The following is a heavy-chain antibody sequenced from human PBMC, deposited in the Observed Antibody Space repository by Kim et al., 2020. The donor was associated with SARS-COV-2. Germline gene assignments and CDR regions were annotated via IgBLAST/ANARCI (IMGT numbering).Heavy chain of an antibody. CDR1: GGSISSSSYY. Sequence: SETLSLTCTVSGGSISSSSYYWGWIRQPPGKGLEWIGSIYYSGSTYYNPSLKSRVTISVDTSKNQFSLKLSSVTAADTAVYYCARYLFYYGSGSRFDYWGQGTLVTVSS. V-gene: IGHV4-39*01. CDR3: ARYLFYYGSGSRFDY. CDR2: IYYSGST. D-gene: IGHD3-10*01. J-gene: IGHJ4*02.